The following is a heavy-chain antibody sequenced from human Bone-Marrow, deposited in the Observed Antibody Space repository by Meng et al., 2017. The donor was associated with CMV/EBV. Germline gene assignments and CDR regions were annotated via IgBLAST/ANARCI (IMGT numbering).Heavy chain of an antibody. D-gene: IGHD4-11*01. CDR2: INHSGST. V-gene: IGHV4-34*01. J-gene: IGHJ4*02. CDR1: GGSFSGYY. Sequence: GSLRLSCAVYGGSFSGYYWTWIRQPPGKGLEWIGEINHSGSTNYNPSLKSRVTISVDTSKNQFSLKLSSVTAADTAVYYCARNIQQYDFDYWGQGTLVTVSS. CDR3: ARNIQQYDFDY.